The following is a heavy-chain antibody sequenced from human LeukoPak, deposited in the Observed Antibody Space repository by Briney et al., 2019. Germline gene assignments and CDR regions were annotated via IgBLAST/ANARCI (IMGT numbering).Heavy chain of an antibody. CDR1: GGSISSGGYY. CDR3: ARASTGTTYGAFDI. J-gene: IGHJ3*02. V-gene: IGHV4-30-2*01. Sequence: SQTLSLTCTVSGGSISSGGYYWSWIRQPPGKGLEWIGYIYHSGGTYYNPSLKSRVTISVDRSKNQFSLRLSSVTAADTAVYYRARASTGTTYGAFDIWGQGTMVTVSS. D-gene: IGHD1-7*01. CDR2: IYHSGGT.